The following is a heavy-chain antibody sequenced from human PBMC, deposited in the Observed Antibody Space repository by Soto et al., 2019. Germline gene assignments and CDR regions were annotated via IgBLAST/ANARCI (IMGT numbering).Heavy chain of an antibody. CDR1: GFTFSSYW. D-gene: IGHD3-10*01. CDR2: IKQDGSEK. V-gene: IGHV3-7*01. CDR3: ARDISHGYYYGSGSYYRDPSYYMDV. J-gene: IGHJ6*03. Sequence: GGSLRLSCAASGFTFSSYWMSWVRQAPGKGLEWVANIKQDGSEKYYVDSVKGRFTISRDNAKNSLYLQMNSLRAEDTAVYYCARDISHGYYYGSGSYYRDPSYYMDVWGKGTTVTVSS.